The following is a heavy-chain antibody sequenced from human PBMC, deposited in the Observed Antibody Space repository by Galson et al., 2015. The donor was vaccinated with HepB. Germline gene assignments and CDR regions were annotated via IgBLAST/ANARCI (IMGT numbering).Heavy chain of an antibody. CDR2: ISYDGSSK. Sequence: RLSCAASGFTFSSYGMHWVRXAPGKGLEWVAVISYDGSSKYYADSVKGRFTISRDNSKNTLYLQMNSLRAEDTAVYYCARDXGDDYGDXVGGVAFDYWGXXTLVTVSS. J-gene: IGHJ4*02. V-gene: IGHV3-30*03. CDR1: GFTFSSYG. CDR3: ARDXGDDYGDXVGGVAFDY. D-gene: IGHD4-17*01.